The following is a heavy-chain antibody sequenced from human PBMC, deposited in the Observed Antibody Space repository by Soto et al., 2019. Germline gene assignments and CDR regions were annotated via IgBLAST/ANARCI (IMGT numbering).Heavy chain of an antibody. Sequence: HPGGSLRLSCAASGFTFSSYAMHWVRQAPGKGLEWVAVISYDGSNKYYADSVKGRFTISRDNSKNTLYLQMNSLRAEDTAVYYCARGGDIVVVPTGWWFDPWGQGTLVTVSS. D-gene: IGHD2-2*01. CDR3: ARGGDIVVVPTGWWFDP. V-gene: IGHV3-30-3*01. CDR1: GFTFSSYA. CDR2: ISYDGSNK. J-gene: IGHJ5*02.